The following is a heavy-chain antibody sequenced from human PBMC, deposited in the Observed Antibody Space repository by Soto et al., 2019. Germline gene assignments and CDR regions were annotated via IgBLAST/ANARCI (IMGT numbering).Heavy chain of an antibody. CDR1: GFTFSSYE. J-gene: IGHJ4*02. Sequence: EVQLVESGGGLVQPGGSLRLSCATSGFTFSSYEMNWVRQAPGKGLEWVSYISSSDSAIYYADSVKGRFTISRDNAKNSLYLKMNSLRAEDTAVYYCASLEMATMQGWGQGTLVTVSS. CDR3: ASLEMATMQG. V-gene: IGHV3-48*03. CDR2: ISSSDSAI. D-gene: IGHD3-3*01.